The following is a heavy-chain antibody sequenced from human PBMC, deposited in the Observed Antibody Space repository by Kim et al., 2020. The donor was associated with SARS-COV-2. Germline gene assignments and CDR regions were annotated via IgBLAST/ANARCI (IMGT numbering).Heavy chain of an antibody. V-gene: IGHV4-59*01. CDR1: GGSISSYY. CDR2: IYYSGST. Sequence: SETLSVTCTVSGGSISSYYWSWIRQPPGKGLEWIGYIYYSGSTNYNPSLKSRVTISVDTSKNQFSLKLSSVTAADTAVYYCARLSDGDQRYYYYYGMDVWGQGTTVTVSS. D-gene: IGHD2-21*02. J-gene: IGHJ6*02. CDR3: ARLSDGDQRYYYYYGMDV.